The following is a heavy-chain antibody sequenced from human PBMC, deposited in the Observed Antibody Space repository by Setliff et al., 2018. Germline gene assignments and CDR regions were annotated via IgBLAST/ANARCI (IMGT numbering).Heavy chain of an antibody. Sequence: PSETLSLTCTVSGASISSSRDYWGWIRQPPGKGLEWIGSIYYSGSTYYNPSLKSRVTISVDTSKNQFSLKLSSVTAADAAVYHCARARWTGGYYSGDNYYMDVWGKGTTVTVSS. D-gene: IGHD3-22*01. CDR2: IYYSGST. J-gene: IGHJ6*03. CDR3: ARARWTGGYYSGDNYYMDV. CDR1: GASISSSRDY. V-gene: IGHV4-39*01.